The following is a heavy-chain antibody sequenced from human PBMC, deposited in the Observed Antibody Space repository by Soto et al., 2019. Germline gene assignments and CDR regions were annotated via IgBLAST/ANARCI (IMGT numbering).Heavy chain of an antibody. CDR1: GFIFDEYG. J-gene: IGHJ4*02. CDR2: INQNGGRT. V-gene: IGHV3-20*04. CDR3: ARDPNYGSGSYYNA. D-gene: IGHD3-10*01. Sequence: GGSLRLSCAVSGFIFDEYGMTWVRQVPGKGLEWVSGINQNGGRTGYADSVRGRFTISRDNAKSSLYLQMNSLRAEDTALYFCARDPNYGSGSYYNAWGQGSLVTVSS.